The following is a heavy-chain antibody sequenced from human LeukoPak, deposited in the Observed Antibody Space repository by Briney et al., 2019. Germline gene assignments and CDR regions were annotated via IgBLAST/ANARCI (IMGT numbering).Heavy chain of an antibody. Sequence: GGSMRLSCAASGFIFTDYWMHWVRQGPGKELVWAARISGDGRATTYADSVMGRFTISRDNAMGTAFLQMKSLRAEDTGNCARFYVPEEHNPAWYEAHWGQGILVTVSS. J-gene: IGHJ4*02. CDR1: GFIFTDYW. V-gene: IGHV3-74*01. CDR3: FYVPEEHNPAWYEAH. D-gene: IGHD3-10*02. CDR2: ISGDGRAT.